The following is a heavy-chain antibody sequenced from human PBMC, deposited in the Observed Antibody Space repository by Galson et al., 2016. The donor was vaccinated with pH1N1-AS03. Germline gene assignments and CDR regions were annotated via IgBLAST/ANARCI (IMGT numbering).Heavy chain of an antibody. CDR2: ITWDGAST. V-gene: IGHV3-43D*03. Sequence: SLRLSCAASGFTFDDYAMHWVRQAPGKGLEWVSFITWDGASTYYADSVRGRFTISRDSSKHSVYLQMDSLRGDDTALHYCAKDMHHRSAWEVFESWGQGTLVTVSS. D-gene: IGHD1-26*01. CDR3: AKDMHHRSAWEVFES. J-gene: IGHJ4*02. CDR1: GFTFDDYA.